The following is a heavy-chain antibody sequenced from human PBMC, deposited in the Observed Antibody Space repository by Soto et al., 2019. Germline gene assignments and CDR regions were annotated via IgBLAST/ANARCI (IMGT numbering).Heavy chain of an antibody. CDR3: ANSRDYYYSSGYYPLDY. CDR1: GFTFSSYA. J-gene: IGHJ4*02. Sequence: GGSLRLSCAASGFTFSSYAMSWVRQAPGKGLEWVSAISGSGGSTYYADSVKGRFTISRDNSKNTLYLQMNSLRAEDTAVYYCANSRDYYYSSGYYPLDYWGQGTLVTVSS. V-gene: IGHV3-23*01. D-gene: IGHD3-22*01. CDR2: ISGSGGST.